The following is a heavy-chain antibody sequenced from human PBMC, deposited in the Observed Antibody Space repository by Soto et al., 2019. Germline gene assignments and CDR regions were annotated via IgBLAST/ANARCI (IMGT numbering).Heavy chain of an antibody. J-gene: IGHJ4*02. V-gene: IGHV4-39*07. CDR2: IYYSGST. D-gene: IGHD1-7*01. Sequence: PSETLSLTCTVSGGSISSSSYYWGWIRQPPGKGLEWIGSIYYSGSTYYNPSLKSRVTISVDTSKNQFSLKLSSVTAADTAVYYCARGNWNYAHFDYWGQGTLVTVSS. CDR3: ARGNWNYAHFDY. CDR1: GGSISSSSYY.